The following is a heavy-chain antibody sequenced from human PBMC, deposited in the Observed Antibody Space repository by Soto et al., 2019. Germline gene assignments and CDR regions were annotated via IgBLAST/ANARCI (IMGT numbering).Heavy chain of an antibody. J-gene: IGHJ6*02. CDR2: IIPIFGTA. V-gene: IGHV1-69*12. Sequence: QVQLVQSGAEVKKPGSSVKVSCKASGGTFSSYAISWVRQAPGQGLEWMGGIIPIFGTANYAQKFQGRVTITADESTSTACMELSSLRSEDTAVYYCARSIVVVVAASTPYYYYGMDVWGQGTTVTVSS. D-gene: IGHD2-15*01. CDR1: GGTFSSYA. CDR3: ARSIVVVVAASTPYYYYGMDV.